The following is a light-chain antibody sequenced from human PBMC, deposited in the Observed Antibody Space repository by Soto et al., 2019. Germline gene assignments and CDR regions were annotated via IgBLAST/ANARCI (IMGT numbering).Light chain of an antibody. Sequence: EIVLTQSPGTLSLSPGERATLSCRASQSVSSSYLAWYQQKPGQAPSLLIYGAFTRATGVPARFSGTGSGTDFTLTISRLEPEDFAVYYCHQYGDSPQTFGQGTKVDIK. CDR1: QSVSSSY. V-gene: IGKV3-20*01. CDR2: GAF. J-gene: IGKJ1*01. CDR3: HQYGDSPQT.